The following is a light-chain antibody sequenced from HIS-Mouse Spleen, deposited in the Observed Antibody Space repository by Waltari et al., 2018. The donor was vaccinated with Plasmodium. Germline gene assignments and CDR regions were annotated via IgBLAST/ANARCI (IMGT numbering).Light chain of an antibody. CDR1: QSVSSN. Sequence: EIVMTQSPATLSVSPGERATLSCRASQSVSSNLAWYQQKPGQAPRLLIYGASTRATGIPARFSGSGSGTDFTLTISSLQPEDVATYYCQKYNSALTFGPGTKVDIK. V-gene: IGKV3-15*01. CDR2: GAS. J-gene: IGKJ3*01. CDR3: QKYNSALT.